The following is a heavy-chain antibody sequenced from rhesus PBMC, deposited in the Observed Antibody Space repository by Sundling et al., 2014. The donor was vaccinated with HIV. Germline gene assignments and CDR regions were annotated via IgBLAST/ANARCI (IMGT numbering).Heavy chain of an antibody. V-gene: IGHV3-136*01. D-gene: IGHD3-34*01. CDR1: GFTFSSYG. Sequence: EVHLVESGGGLVQPGGSLRLSCAASGFTFSSYGMSWVRQAPGKGLEWVSSISSASSYIYYADSVKGRFTISRDNAKNSLSLQMNSLRAEDTAVYYCTRDRRGGKYFDYWGQGVLVTVSS. CDR2: ISSASSYI. J-gene: IGHJ4*01. CDR3: TRDRRGGKYFDY.